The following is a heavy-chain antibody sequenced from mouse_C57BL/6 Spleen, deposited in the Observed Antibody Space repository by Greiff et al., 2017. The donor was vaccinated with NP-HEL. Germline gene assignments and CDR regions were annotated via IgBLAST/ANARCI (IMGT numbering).Heavy chain of an antibody. Sequence: VQLQQSGAELVRPGASVTLSCKASGYTFTDYEMHWVKQTPVHGLEWIGAIDPETGGTAYNQKFKGKAILTADKSSSTAYMELRSLTSEDSAVYYCTSFDYDPYYFDYWGQGTTLTVSS. CDR2: IDPETGGT. J-gene: IGHJ2*01. D-gene: IGHD2-4*01. CDR1: GYTFTDYE. V-gene: IGHV1-15*01. CDR3: TSFDYDPYYFDY.